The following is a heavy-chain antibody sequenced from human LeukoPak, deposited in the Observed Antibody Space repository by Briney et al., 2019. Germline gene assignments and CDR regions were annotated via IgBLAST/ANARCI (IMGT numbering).Heavy chain of an antibody. V-gene: IGHV1-18*01. J-gene: IGHJ3*02. Sequence: ASVKVSCKASGYTFTSYGISWVRQAPGQGLEWMGWISAYNGNTNYAQKLQGRVTMTTDTSTSTAYMELRSLRSDDTAVYYCARNLWFGESSDAFDMWGQGTMTVSS. CDR3: ARNLWFGESSDAFDM. CDR2: ISAYNGNT. D-gene: IGHD3-10*01. CDR1: GYTFTSYG.